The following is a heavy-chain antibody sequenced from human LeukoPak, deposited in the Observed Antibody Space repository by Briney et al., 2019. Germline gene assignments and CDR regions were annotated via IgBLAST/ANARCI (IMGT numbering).Heavy chain of an antibody. V-gene: IGHV1-2*02. D-gene: IGHD3-22*01. J-gene: IGHJ5*02. Sequence: GASVKVSCKASGYTFTGYYMHWVRQAPGQGPEWMGGINPNSGGTNYAQKFQGRVTMTRDTSISTAYMELSRLRSDDTAVYYCARTMIVGYLRLFDPWGQGTLVTVSS. CDR3: ARTMIVGYLRLFDP. CDR1: GYTFTGYY. CDR2: INPNSGGT.